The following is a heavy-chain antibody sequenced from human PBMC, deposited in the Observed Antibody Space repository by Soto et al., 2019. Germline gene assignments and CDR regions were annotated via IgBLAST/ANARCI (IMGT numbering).Heavy chain of an antibody. Sequence: QLQLHESGPGLVKPSETLSLTCTVSGASISSSSYYWGWIRQPPGKGLEGIGSIYYSGSTYYNPSLKSRVTISVDTSKNQFALKLSSVTAADTALYYCARLNAGTTYYYYGMDVWGQGTTVTVSS. J-gene: IGHJ6*02. V-gene: IGHV4-39*01. CDR3: ARLNAGTTYYYYGMDV. CDR1: GASISSSSYY. CDR2: IYYSGST. D-gene: IGHD1-7*01.